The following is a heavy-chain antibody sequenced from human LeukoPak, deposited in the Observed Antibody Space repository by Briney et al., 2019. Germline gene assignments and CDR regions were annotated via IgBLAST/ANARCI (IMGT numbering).Heavy chain of an antibody. CDR1: GLILSSYS. CDR2: ISYDGTNK. V-gene: IGHV3-30*04. CDR3: RRGAVGFGELNY. Sequence: GGSLTLSCAPAGLILSSYSTHWVRQAPGKGLEWVAVISYDGTNKFYADCVKGRFTLSIDKSKTTLYLQMNSLRIEGTAVYDCRRGAVGFGELNYWGQGTLVTVSS. J-gene: IGHJ4*02. D-gene: IGHD3-10*01.